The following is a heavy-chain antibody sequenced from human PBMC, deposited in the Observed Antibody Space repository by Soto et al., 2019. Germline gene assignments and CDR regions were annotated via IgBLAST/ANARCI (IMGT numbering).Heavy chain of an antibody. CDR2: IYSRGSR. D-gene: IGHD1-20*01. J-gene: IGHJ4*02. Sequence: SETLSLTCTVSGVSINNYYWNWIRQSPGKGLEWIGYIYSRGSRDYNPSLKSRVTISVDTSRSQFSLKLNSVTAADTAVYYCAEGRYWPSFSLFDDWGQGAPVIVSS. CDR1: GVSINNYY. V-gene: IGHV4-4*08. CDR3: AEGRYWPSFSLFDD.